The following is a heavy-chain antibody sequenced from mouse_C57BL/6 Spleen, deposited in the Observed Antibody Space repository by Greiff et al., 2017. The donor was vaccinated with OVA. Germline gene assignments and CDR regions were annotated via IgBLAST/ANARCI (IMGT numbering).Heavy chain of an antibody. J-gene: IGHJ2*01. V-gene: IGHV1-81*01. Sequence: QVQLKESGAELARPGASVKLSCKASGYTFTSYGISWMKQRTGQGLEWIGEIYPRSGNTYYNEKFKGKATLTADKSSSTAYMELRSLTSEDSAVYFCARETTGVATGFDYWGQGTTLTVSS. D-gene: IGHD1-1*01. CDR3: ARETTGVATGFDY. CDR2: IYPRSGNT. CDR1: GYTFTSYG.